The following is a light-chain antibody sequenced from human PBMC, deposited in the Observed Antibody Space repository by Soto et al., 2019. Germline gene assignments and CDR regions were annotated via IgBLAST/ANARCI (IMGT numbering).Light chain of an antibody. Sequence: QSFLTNPPSASGSPGQSVTISCTGTKSDIGVYDFVSWYQHHPGKAPRLIIYEVVQRPSGVPDRFSGSKSGNTASLTVSGLQAADEADYFCKSYAGSNTYVFGSGTKVTVL. V-gene: IGLV2-8*01. CDR2: EVV. J-gene: IGLJ1*01. CDR3: KSYAGSNTYV. CDR1: KSDIGVYDF.